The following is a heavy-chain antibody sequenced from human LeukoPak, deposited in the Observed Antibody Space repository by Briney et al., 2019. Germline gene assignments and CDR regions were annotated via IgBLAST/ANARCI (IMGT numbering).Heavy chain of an antibody. Sequence: PGGSLRLSRAASGFAFSNYWMSWVRQAPGKGLEWVANIKEDGSIEDYVDSVKGRFTVSRDNAKNSLSLQMNSLRVEDTAVYYCVSQQLAPPWGQGTLVTVSS. CDR2: IKEDGSIE. J-gene: IGHJ5*02. V-gene: IGHV3-7*01. CDR1: GFAFSNYW. CDR3: VSQQLAPP. D-gene: IGHD5-24*01.